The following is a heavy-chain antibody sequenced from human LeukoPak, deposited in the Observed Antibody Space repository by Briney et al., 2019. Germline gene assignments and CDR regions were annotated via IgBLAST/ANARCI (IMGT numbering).Heavy chain of an antibody. V-gene: IGHV3-23*01. D-gene: IGHD2-15*01. CDR2: ISGSGGST. Sequence: PGGSLRLSCAASGFTFSSYGMSWVRQAPGKGLEWVSAISGSGGSTYYADSVKGRFTISRDNSKNTLYLQMNSLRAEDTAVYYCAKDPGCRSGGSCYLIFDYWGQGTLVTVSS. CDR1: GFTFSSYG. J-gene: IGHJ4*02. CDR3: AKDPGCRSGGSCYLIFDY.